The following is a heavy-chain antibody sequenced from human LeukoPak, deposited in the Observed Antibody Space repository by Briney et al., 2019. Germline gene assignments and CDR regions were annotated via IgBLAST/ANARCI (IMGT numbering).Heavy chain of an antibody. Sequence: PGGSLRLSCAASGFTFSSYAMSWIRQPPGKGLEWIGEINHSGSTNYNSSLKSRVTISVDTSKNQFSLKLSSVTAADTAVYYCARSSNLAYNWFDPWGQGTLVTVSS. CDR2: INHSGST. J-gene: IGHJ5*02. CDR3: ARSSNLAYNWFDP. V-gene: IGHV4-34*01. CDR1: GFTFSSYA. D-gene: IGHD2-2*01.